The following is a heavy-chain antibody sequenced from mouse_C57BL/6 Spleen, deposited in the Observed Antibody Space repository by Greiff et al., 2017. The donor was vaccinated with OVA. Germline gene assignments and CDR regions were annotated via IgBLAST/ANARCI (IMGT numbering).Heavy chain of an antibody. CDR3: ARNGDGYDARAWFAY. J-gene: IGHJ3*01. CDR2: IWSGGST. Sequence: VQGVESGPGLVQPSQSLSITCTVSGFSLTSYGVHWVRQSPGKGLEWLGVIWSGGSTDYNAAFISRLSISKDNSKSQVFFKMNSLQADDTAIYYCARNGDGYDARAWFAYWGQGTLVTVSA. V-gene: IGHV2-2*01. D-gene: IGHD2-2*01. CDR1: GFSLTSYG.